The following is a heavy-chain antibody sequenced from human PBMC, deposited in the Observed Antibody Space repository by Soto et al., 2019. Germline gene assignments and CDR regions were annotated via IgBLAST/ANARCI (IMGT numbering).Heavy chain of an antibody. J-gene: IGHJ4*02. CDR2: IRSKANNYAT. Sequence: GGSLRLSCAASGFSFSGSAMHWVRQASGKGLEWVGRIRSKANNYATAYAASVNGRFTISRDDSKNTAYLQMNSLKTEDTAVYYCTRHYDFWSGYYDYWGQGTLVTVSS. CDR1: GFSFSGSA. V-gene: IGHV3-73*01. D-gene: IGHD3-3*01. CDR3: TRHYDFWSGYYDY.